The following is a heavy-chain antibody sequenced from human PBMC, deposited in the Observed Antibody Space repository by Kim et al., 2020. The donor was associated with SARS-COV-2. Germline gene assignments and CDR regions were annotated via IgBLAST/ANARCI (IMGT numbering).Heavy chain of an antibody. V-gene: IGHV1-69*04. J-gene: IGHJ4*02. CDR3: ARASFFYDSSCYHFDY. Sequence: QKFHGRVTITADKTTSTAYMALSSLRSEDTAVYYCARASFFYDSSCYHFDYWGQGTLVTVAS. D-gene: IGHD3-22*01.